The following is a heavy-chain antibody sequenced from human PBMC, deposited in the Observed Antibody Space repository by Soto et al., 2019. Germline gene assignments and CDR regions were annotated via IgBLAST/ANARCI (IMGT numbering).Heavy chain of an antibody. J-gene: IGHJ4*02. CDR3: ARWPQLEPRFDY. Sequence: TLSLTCAVSGGSISSGGYYWSWIRQHPGKGLEWIGYIYYSGSTYYNPSLKSRVTISVDTSKNQFSLKLSSVTAADTAVYYCARWPQLEPRFDYWGQGTLVTVSS. CDR2: IYYSGST. CDR1: GGSISSGGYY. D-gene: IGHD1-1*01. V-gene: IGHV4-31*11.